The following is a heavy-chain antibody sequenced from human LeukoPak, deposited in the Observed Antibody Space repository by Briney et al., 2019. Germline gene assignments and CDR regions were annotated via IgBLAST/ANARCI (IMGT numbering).Heavy chain of an antibody. J-gene: IGHJ6*02. CDR2: ISGSGGNT. V-gene: IGHV3-23*01. CDR1: GFTFSSSA. CDR3: AKVYCSGAGCYSYYYYGMDV. D-gene: IGHD2-15*01. Sequence: GGSLRLSCAASGFTFSSSAMSWVRQAPGKGLEWVSAISGSGGNTYYADSVKGRFTISRDNSKNTLYLQMNSLRAEDTAVYYCAKVYCSGAGCYSYYYYGMDVWGQGTLVTVSS.